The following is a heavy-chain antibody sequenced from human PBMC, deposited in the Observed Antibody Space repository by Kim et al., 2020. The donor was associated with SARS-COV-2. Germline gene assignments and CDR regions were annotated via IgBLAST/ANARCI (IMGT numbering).Heavy chain of an antibody. V-gene: IGHV5-10-1*01. J-gene: IGHJ3*02. D-gene: IGHD3-16*02. CDR1: GYSFTSYW. CDR2: IDPSDSYT. CDR3: ARRPDYDYVWGSYRMGDAFDI. Sequence: GESLKISCKGSGYSFTSYWISWVRQMPGKGLEWMGRIDPSDSYTNYSPSFQGHVTIPADKSISTAYLQWSSLKASDTAMYYCARRPDYDYVWGSYRMGDAFDIWGQGTMVTVSS.